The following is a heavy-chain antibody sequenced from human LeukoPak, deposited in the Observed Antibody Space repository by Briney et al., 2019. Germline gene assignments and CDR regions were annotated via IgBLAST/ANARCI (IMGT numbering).Heavy chain of an antibody. Sequence: GGSLRLSCAASGFTFYDYGMSWVRHAPGKGLEWVSGINWNGGSTNYADSVKGRFTISRDNAKNSLYLQMNSLRVEDTALYHCARAYGSGSYYLNWGQGTLVTVSS. CDR1: GFTFYDYG. CDR2: INWNGGST. CDR3: ARAYGSGSYYLN. V-gene: IGHV3-20*01. D-gene: IGHD3-10*01. J-gene: IGHJ4*02.